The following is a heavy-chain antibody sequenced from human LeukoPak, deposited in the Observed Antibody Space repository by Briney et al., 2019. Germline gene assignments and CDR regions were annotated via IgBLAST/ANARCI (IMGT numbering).Heavy chain of an antibody. CDR2: ISSSSSTI. V-gene: IGHV3-48*01. CDR3: ARAVGAVYYYYMDV. Sequence: GGSLRLSCAASGFTFSSYSMNWARQAPGEGLEWVSYISSSSSTIYYADSVKGRFTISRDNAKNSLYLQMNSLRAENTAVYYCARAVGAVYYYYMDVWGKGTTVTVSS. CDR1: GFTFSSYS. J-gene: IGHJ6*03. D-gene: IGHD1-26*01.